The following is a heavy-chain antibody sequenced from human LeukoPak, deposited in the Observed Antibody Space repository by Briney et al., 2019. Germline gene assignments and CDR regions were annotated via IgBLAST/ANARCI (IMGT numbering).Heavy chain of an antibody. V-gene: IGHV4-59*11. J-gene: IGHJ4*02. Sequence: SETLSLTCTVPGGSISSHYWSWIRPPPGKGLEWIGYIYCSGSTNYNPSLKSRVTISVDTSKNQFSLKLSSVTAADTAVYYSATIFSPQNFDYWGQGTLVTVSS. D-gene: IGHD3-3*01. CDR1: GGSISSHY. CDR2: IYCSGST. CDR3: ATIFSPQNFDY.